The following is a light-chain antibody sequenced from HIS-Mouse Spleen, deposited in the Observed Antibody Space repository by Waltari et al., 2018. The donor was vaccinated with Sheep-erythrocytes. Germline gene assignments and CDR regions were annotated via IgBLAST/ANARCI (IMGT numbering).Light chain of an antibody. CDR2: EGS. CDR1: SSAVGSYNL. Sequence: QSALPQPASVSGSPGQSITIPCTGTSSAVGSYNLVSRYQQHPGKAPKLMIYEGSKRPSGVSNRFSGSKSGNTASLTISGLQAEDEADYYCCSYAGSSTPWVFGGGTKLTVL. CDR3: CSYAGSSTPWV. J-gene: IGLJ3*02. V-gene: IGLV2-23*01.